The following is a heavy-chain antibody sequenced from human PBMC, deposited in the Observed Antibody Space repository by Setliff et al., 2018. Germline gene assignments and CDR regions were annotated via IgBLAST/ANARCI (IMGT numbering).Heavy chain of an antibody. Sequence: GASVKVSCKASGYTFTNYAIHWVRQAPGQRLEWMGWINAGNGNTKYSQKFQGRVTITRDTSISTAYMELSRLRSDDTAVYYCTAFTIFGVVIDYWGQGTLVTVSS. J-gene: IGHJ4*02. CDR3: TAFTIFGVVIDY. V-gene: IGHV1-3*01. CDR1: GYTFTNYA. D-gene: IGHD3-3*01. CDR2: INAGNGNT.